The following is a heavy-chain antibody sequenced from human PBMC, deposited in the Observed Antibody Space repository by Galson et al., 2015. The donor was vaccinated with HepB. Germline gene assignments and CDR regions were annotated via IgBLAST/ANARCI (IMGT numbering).Heavy chain of an antibody. CDR2: ISYDGNNN. D-gene: IGHD2-2*01. V-gene: IGHV3-30*18. CDR3: AKDLRIVIEPAAPEYYFDY. J-gene: IGHJ4*02. CDR1: GFTFSSYG. Sequence: SLRLSCAAYGFTFSSYGMYWVRQAPGKGLEWVAVISYDGNNNDYADSVKGRFTISRDNSKNTLYLQMNSLRAEDPAVYYCAKDLRIVIEPAAPEYYFDYWGQGTLVTVSS.